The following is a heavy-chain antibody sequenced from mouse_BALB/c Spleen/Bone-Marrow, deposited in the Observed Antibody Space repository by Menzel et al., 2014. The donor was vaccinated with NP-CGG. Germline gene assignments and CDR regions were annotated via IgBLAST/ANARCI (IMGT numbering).Heavy chain of an antibody. CDR3: ARDEKVRIYWYFDV. Sequence: EVKLVESGGGLVQPGGSLRLSCATSGFTFTDYYMSWVRQPPGKALEWLGFIRNKANGYTTEYSASVKGRFTTSRDNSQSILYLQMNTLRAEDSATYYCARDEKVRIYWYFDVWGAGTTVTVSS. CDR2: IRNKANGYTT. D-gene: IGHD2-14*01. CDR1: GFTFTDYY. V-gene: IGHV7-3*02. J-gene: IGHJ1*01.